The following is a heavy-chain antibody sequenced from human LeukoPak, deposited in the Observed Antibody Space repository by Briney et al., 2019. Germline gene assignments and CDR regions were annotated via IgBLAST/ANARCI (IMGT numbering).Heavy chain of an antibody. CDR1: GFTFSSYG. CDR2: ISYDGSNK. D-gene: IGHD3-10*01. Sequence: GRSLRLSCAASGFTFSSYGMHWVRQAPGKGLEWVAVISYDGSNKYYADSVKGRFTISSDNSKNTLYLQMNSLRAEDTAVYYCAKAGGLLWFGELGVEDYWGQGTLVTVSS. V-gene: IGHV3-30*18. CDR3: AKAGGLLWFGELGVEDY. J-gene: IGHJ4*02.